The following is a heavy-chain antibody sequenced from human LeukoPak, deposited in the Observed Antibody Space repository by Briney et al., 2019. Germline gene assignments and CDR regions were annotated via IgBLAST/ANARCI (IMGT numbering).Heavy chain of an antibody. CDR3: ARHTVVTLPDV. J-gene: IGHJ6*02. Sequence: ASVKASCKAVGDTFSIYGINWVRQAPGQGLEWMGGIIPIFGTANYAQKFQGRVTITADESTSTAYMELSSLRSEDTAVYYCARHTVVTLPDVWGQGTTVTVSS. CDR1: GDTFSIYG. V-gene: IGHV1-69*13. D-gene: IGHD4-23*01. CDR2: IIPIFGTA.